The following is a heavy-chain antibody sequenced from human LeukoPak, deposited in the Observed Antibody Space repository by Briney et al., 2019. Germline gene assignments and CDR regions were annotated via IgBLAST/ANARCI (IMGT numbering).Heavy chain of an antibody. Sequence: ASVKVSCKSSGYTFTSNGFSWVRLAPAPGLEWMGWVSAYNGNTNYAQKLQGRATMTTDTSTSTAYMELRGLRSDDTAVYYCARDSDDILTGYLRELFDYWGQGTLVTVSS. V-gene: IGHV1-18*01. CDR1: GYTFTSNG. J-gene: IGHJ4*02. CDR2: VSAYNGNT. CDR3: ARDSDDILTGYLRELFDY. D-gene: IGHD3-9*01.